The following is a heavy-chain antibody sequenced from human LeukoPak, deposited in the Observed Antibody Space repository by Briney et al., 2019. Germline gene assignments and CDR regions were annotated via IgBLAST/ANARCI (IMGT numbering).Heavy chain of an antibody. J-gene: IGHJ2*01. D-gene: IGHD4-23*01. CDR1: GGSISHYY. CDR2: IYYSGST. Sequence: PSETLSLTCTVSGGSISHYYWSWIRQPPGKGLEWIGYIYYSGSTNYNPSLKGRVTISVDTSKNQFSLKLRSVTAADTAVYYCVRHVDGGNSFWHFDLWGRGTLVTVSS. CDR3: VRHVDGGNSFWHFDL. V-gene: IGHV4-59*08.